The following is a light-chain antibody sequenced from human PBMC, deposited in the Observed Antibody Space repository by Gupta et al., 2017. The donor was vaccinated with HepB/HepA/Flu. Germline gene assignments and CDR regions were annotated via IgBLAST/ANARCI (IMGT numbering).Light chain of an antibody. V-gene: IGKV1-5*03. Sequence: DIQMTQSPSTLSASLGDRATITCRASQTINSWLALYQPKPGKAPKLLFYTASSLESGVPSRFNGSRSGTEFTLTISSLQPDDFATYYCQQYNTNFRTFGQGTKVEIK. CDR3: QQYNTNFRT. J-gene: IGKJ1*01. CDR2: TAS. CDR1: QTINSW.